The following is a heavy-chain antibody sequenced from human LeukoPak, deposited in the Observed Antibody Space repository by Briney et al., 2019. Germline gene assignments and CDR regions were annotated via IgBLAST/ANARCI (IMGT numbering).Heavy chain of an antibody. Sequence: ASVKVSCKASGYTFTSYAMHWVRQAPGQRLEWMGWINAGNGNTKYSQKFQGRVTITRDTSASTAYMELSSLRSEDTAVYYCARAHPYYYYYGMGVWGQGTTVTVSS. CDR1: GYTFTSYA. CDR2: INAGNGNT. V-gene: IGHV1-3*01. CDR3: ARAHPYYYYYGMGV. J-gene: IGHJ6*02.